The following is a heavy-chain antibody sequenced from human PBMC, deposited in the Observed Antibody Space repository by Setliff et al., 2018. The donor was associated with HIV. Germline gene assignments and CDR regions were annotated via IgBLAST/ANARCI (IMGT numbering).Heavy chain of an antibody. D-gene: IGHD6-25*01. CDR2: INIDSGHT. J-gene: IGHJ4*01. V-gene: IGHV1-18*04. CDR3: ARVPSGAAGLVRAGFYF. CDR1: RGSFSTYA. Sequence: ASVKVSCTASRGSFSTYAISWVRQAPGQGFEWMGWINIDSGHTNFAQKFQDRVTVTTDTSTNTTYMELRGLRSDDTATYYCARVPSGAAGLVRAGFYFWGQGTLVTVSS.